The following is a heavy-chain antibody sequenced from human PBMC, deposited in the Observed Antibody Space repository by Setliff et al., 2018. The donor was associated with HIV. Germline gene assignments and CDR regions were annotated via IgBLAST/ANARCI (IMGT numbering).Heavy chain of an antibody. Sequence: SETLSLTCTVSGGSINSGSYYWSWIRPPAGKGLEWIGHTYTSGSTNYNPTLKSRVTIAVDTSKTQFSLRLNSLAATDTAPYYCARASVGATGLYAFDIWGQGTVVTVSS. J-gene: IGHJ3*02. CDR1: GGSINSGSYY. D-gene: IGHD1-26*01. CDR2: TYTSGST. V-gene: IGHV4-61*09. CDR3: ARASVGATGLYAFDI.